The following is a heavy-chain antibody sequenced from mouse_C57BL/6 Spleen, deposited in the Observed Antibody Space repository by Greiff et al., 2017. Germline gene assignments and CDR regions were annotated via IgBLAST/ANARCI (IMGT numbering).Heavy chain of an antibody. CDR2: IYPGSGNT. Sequence: VKLMESGAELVRPGASVKLSCKASGYTFTDYYINWVKQRPGQGLEWIARIYPGSGNTYYNEKFKGKATLTAEKSSSTAYMQLSSLTSEDSAVYCCARYSSGIDYWGQGTTLTVSS. CDR3: ARYSSGIDY. D-gene: IGHD3-2*02. J-gene: IGHJ2*01. V-gene: IGHV1-76*01. CDR1: GYTFTDYY.